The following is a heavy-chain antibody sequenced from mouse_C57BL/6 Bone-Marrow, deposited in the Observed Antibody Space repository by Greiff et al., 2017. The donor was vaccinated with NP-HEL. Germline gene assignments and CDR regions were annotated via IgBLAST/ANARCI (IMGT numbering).Heavy chain of an antibody. D-gene: IGHD1-3*01. J-gene: IGHJ4*01. Sequence: VQLQQSGAELVRPGASVTLSCKASGYTFTDYEMHWVKQTPVHGLEWIGAIDPETGGTAYNQKFKGKAILTADKSSSTAYMELRSLTSEDSAGYYCTGYMPCLPYYAMDYWGQGTSVTVSS. CDR3: TGYMPCLPYYAMDY. V-gene: IGHV1-15*01. CDR2: IDPETGGT. CDR1: GYTFTDYE.